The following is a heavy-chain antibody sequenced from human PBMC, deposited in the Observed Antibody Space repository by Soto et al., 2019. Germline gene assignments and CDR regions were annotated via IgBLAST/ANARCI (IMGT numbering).Heavy chain of an antibody. V-gene: IGHV1-69*13. D-gene: IGHD3-3*01. Sequence: ASVKVSCKASGGTFSNYAISWVRQAPGQGLEWMGGIIPIYGAADSAQKFQGRLTITADESTATAYMDLNSLSSEDTAVYYCARDWIGAGWYFDLWGRGTLVTVSS. CDR1: GGTFSNYA. CDR2: IIPIYGAA. CDR3: ARDWIGAGWYFDL. J-gene: IGHJ2*01.